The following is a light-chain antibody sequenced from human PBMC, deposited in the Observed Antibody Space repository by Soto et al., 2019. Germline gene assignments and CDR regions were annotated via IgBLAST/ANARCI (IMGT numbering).Light chain of an antibody. CDR2: DAS. Sequence: EIVLTQSPATLSLSPGERATLSCRASPSVSSYLAWYQQKAGQAPRLLIYDASNRATGIPARFSGSGSGTDFTLTISSLEPEDFAVYYCHQRSNWAWTFGQGTKVEIK. V-gene: IGKV3-11*01. CDR1: PSVSSY. CDR3: HQRSNWAWT. J-gene: IGKJ1*01.